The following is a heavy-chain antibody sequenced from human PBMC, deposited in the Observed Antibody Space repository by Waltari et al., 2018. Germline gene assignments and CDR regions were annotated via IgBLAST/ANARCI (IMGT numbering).Heavy chain of an antibody. D-gene: IGHD1-26*01. CDR3: AKGGGPHY. CDR1: GIIFSTYG. J-gene: IGHJ4*02. V-gene: IGHV3-7*01. CDR2: IKEDGSEK. Sequence: EVRLVESGGGLVQPGGSLRLSCAAYGIIFSTYGMVWVRQPPGKGLGWVADIKEDGSEKYYVDSVKGRFTISRDNAKNSVYLQMSNLRVDDTAVYYCAKGGGPHYWGQGTLVTVSS.